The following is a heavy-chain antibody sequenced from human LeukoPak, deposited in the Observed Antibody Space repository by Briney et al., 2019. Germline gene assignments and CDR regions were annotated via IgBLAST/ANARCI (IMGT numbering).Heavy chain of an antibody. Sequence: SETLSLTCAVYGGSFSGYYWSWIRQPPGKGLEWIGEMNHSGRNNYNPSLKSRVTISVDTSKNQFPLKLSSVTAADTAVYYCARATGTKVPPGYWGQGTLVTVSS. D-gene: IGHD1-7*01. CDR2: MNHSGRN. J-gene: IGHJ4*02. V-gene: IGHV4-34*01. CDR3: ARATGTKVPPGY. CDR1: GGSFSGYY.